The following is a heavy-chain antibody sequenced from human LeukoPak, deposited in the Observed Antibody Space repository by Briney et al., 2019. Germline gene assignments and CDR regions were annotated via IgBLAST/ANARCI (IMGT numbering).Heavy chain of an antibody. V-gene: IGHV3-11*01. Sequence: PRGSLRLSSAASGFTFSDYYMSWIRQAPGKGLEWVSYISSSGSTIYYADSVKGRFTISRDNAKNSLYLQMNSLRAEDTAVYYCARPIVGATTGYDYWGQGTLVTVSS. D-gene: IGHD1-26*01. CDR3: ARPIVGATTGYDY. CDR1: GFTFSDYY. J-gene: IGHJ4*02. CDR2: ISSSGSTI.